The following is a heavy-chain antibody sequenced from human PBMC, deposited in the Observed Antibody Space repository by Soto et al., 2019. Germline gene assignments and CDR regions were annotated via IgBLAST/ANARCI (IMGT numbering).Heavy chain of an antibody. D-gene: IGHD6-19*01. V-gene: IGHV3-23*01. Sequence: EVQLLESGGGLVQPGGSLRLSCAASGFTFSNYAIAWVRQAPGKGLEWVSGISGSGGTTYYADSVKGRFTISRDNSKDTLHLQRNSLSAEDTAVYYCEKTPRQWLVYFDYWGQGALVTVSS. CDR3: EKTPRQWLVYFDY. CDR1: GFTFSNYA. J-gene: IGHJ4*02. CDR2: ISGSGGTT.